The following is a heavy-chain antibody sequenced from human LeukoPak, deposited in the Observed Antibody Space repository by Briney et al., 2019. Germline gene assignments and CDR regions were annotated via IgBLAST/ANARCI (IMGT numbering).Heavy chain of an antibody. Sequence: PGGSLRLSCAASGFTFSSYSMNWVRQAPGKGLVWVSRINSDGSSTSYADSVKGRFTISRDNAKNTLYLQMNSLRAEDTAVYYCARSLNYYDSSGYTGNDYWGQGTLVTVSS. CDR2: INSDGSST. J-gene: IGHJ4*02. D-gene: IGHD3-22*01. V-gene: IGHV3-74*01. CDR3: ARSLNYYDSSGYTGNDY. CDR1: GFTFSSYS.